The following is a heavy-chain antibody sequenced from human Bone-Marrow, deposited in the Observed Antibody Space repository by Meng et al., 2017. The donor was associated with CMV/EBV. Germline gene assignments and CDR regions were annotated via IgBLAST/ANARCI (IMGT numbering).Heavy chain of an antibody. D-gene: IGHD3-22*01. CDR2: LSATGGNT. CDR1: GFTFSRYW. CDR3: AKDPGSGYWVY. Sequence: DVQRCGSGGGLVQPGGSLSLSCEGSGFTFSRYWMHWVRQAPGKGLVWVSALSATGGNTYYADSVKGRFTVSRDNSKNIMYLQMNNLRGEDTARYYCAKDPGSGYWVYWGQGTLVTVSS. J-gene: IGHJ4*01. V-gene: IGHV3-23*01.